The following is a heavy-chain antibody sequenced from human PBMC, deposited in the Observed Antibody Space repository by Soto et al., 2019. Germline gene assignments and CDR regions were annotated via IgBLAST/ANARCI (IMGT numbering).Heavy chain of an antibody. CDR3: ARVPPRTTISSFDY. J-gene: IGHJ4*02. CDR1: SGSVTSYY. V-gene: IGHV4-59*02. Sequence: SETLSLTCSVSSGSVTSYYWSWIRQPPGEGLEWIGYIFYSGSTNYNPSLKSRVTMSVDMSKNQFSLKLTSVTAADTAVYYCARVPPRTTISSFDYWGQGILVTVSS. CDR2: IFYSGST. D-gene: IGHD2-2*02.